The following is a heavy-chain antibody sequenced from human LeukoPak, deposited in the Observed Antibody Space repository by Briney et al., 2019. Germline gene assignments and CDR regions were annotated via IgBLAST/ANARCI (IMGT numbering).Heavy chain of an antibody. CDR3: ARGIESYGDYGY. CDR2: IYYSGST. Sequence: SETLSLTCTVSGGSISSYYWSWIRQPPGKGLEWIGYIYYSGSTYYNPSLESRVTISVDTSNNQFSLNLSSVTAADTAVYYCARGIESYGDYGYWGQGTLVTVSS. D-gene: IGHD4-17*01. V-gene: IGHV4-59*01. J-gene: IGHJ4*02. CDR1: GGSISSYY.